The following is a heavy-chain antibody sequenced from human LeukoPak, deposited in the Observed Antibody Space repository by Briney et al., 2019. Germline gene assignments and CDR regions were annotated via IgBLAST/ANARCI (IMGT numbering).Heavy chain of an antibody. V-gene: IGHV3-21*01. CDR2: ISSSSSYI. CDR1: GFTFSSYS. J-gene: IGHJ6*02. CDR3: ARENYHYYGMNV. Sequence: GGSLRLSCAASGFTFSSYSMNWVRQAPGKGLEWVSSISSSSSYIYYADSVKGRFTISRDNAKNSLYLQMNSMRPEDTAVHYCARENYHYYGMNVWGQGTTVTVSS.